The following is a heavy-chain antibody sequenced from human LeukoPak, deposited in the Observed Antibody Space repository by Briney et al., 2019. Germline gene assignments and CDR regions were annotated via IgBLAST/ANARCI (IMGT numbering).Heavy chain of an antibody. D-gene: IGHD2-2*03. CDR3: ARPPSRGYSSSFEY. J-gene: IGHJ4*02. CDR1: GYSFPTYW. V-gene: IGHV5-51*01. Sequence: GESLKISCKGSGYSFPTYWIAWVRQMPGKGLEWMGIFHPDESNIRYSPSFQGQVTISADKSISTAYLQWSSLKASDTAMYYCARPPSRGYSSSFEYWGQGTLVTVSS. CDR2: FHPDESNI.